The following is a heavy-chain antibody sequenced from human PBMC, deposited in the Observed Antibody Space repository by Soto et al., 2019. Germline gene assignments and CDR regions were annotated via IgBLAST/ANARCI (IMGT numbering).Heavy chain of an antibody. CDR3: ARDTSHGVTIGGLDS. V-gene: IGHV3-48*02. D-gene: IGHD3-16*01. CDR2: ITSGLTT. CDR1: GFSFGGYN. J-gene: IGHJ4*02. Sequence: EVQLVESGGGLVQPGGSLRLSCAASGFSFGGYNMNWVRQAPGKGPEWVSHITSGLTTHYADFVQGRFTITRDNAKNSLYLEMNDLRDEDTAVYYCARDTSHGVTIGGLDSWGQGTLVTVSS.